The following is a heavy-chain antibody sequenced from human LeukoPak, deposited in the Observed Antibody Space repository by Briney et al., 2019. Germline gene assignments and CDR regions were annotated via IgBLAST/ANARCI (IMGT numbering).Heavy chain of an antibody. CDR1: GFSFSSYA. CDR2: TSGSGDYT. Sequence: GGSLRVSCAASGFSFSSYAMGWVRQAPGKGLEWVSATSGSGDYTYYADSVKGRFTISRDNSKNTLYLQMNSLRAEDTAVYYCAKAAVVTAILDAFDIWGQGTMVTVSS. J-gene: IGHJ3*02. CDR3: AKAAVVTAILDAFDI. D-gene: IGHD2-21*02. V-gene: IGHV3-23*01.